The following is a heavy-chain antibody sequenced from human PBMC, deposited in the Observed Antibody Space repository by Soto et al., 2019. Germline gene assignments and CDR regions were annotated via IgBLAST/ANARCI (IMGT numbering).Heavy chain of an antibody. CDR2: IYYSGST. CDR1: GGSVSSGSYY. D-gene: IGHD2-2*01. Sequence: SETLSLTCTVSGGSVSSGSYYWSWIRQPPGKGLEWIGYIYYSGSTNYNPSLKSRATISVDTSKNQFSLKLSSVTAADTAVYYCARDNRIVVVPAAKPEGWFDPWGQGTLVTVSS. CDR3: ARDNRIVVVPAAKPEGWFDP. V-gene: IGHV4-61*01. J-gene: IGHJ5*02.